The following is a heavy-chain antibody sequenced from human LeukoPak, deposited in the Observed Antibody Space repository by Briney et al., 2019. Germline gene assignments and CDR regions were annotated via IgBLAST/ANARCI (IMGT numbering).Heavy chain of an antibody. CDR2: INHSGST. V-gene: IGHV4-34*01. CDR1: GGSFSGYY. CDR3: ARHLGYCSGGSCYSSAFFDY. Sequence: SETLSLTCAVYGGSFSGYYWSWIRQPPGKGLEWIGEINHSGSTNYNPSLMSRVTISVDTSKNQFSLKLSSVTAADTAVYYCARHLGYCSGGSCYSSAFFDYWGQGTLVTVSS. J-gene: IGHJ4*02. D-gene: IGHD2-15*01.